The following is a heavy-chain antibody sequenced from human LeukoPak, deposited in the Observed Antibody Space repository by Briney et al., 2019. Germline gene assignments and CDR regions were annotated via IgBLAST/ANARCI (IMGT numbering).Heavy chain of an antibody. CDR1: GFTFSSCW. CDR3: ARGTADFWSGYSDYYYYGMDV. J-gene: IGHJ6*02. V-gene: IGHV3-7*01. CDR2: IKQDGSEK. D-gene: IGHD3-3*01. Sequence: GGSLRLSCAASGFTFSSCWMSWVRQAPGKGLEWVANIKQDGSEKYYVDSVKGRFTISRDNAKNSLYLQMNSLRAEDTAVYYCARGTADFWSGYSDYYYYGMDVWGQGTTVTVSS.